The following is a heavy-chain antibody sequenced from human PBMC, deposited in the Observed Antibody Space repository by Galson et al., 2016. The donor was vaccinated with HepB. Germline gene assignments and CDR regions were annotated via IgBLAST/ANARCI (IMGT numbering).Heavy chain of an antibody. CDR3: ARDDSGGWYGFHYGMDV. Sequence: TLSLTCTVSGASISGYYLSWIRQPPGKGLEWIGYIYYSGRTNYNPSLKSRVTISVDTSTNQFSLKLSSVTAADTAVYYCARDDSGGWYGFHYGMDVWGQGTTVTVSS. D-gene: IGHD6-19*01. J-gene: IGHJ6*02. CDR1: GASISGYY. CDR2: IYYSGRT. V-gene: IGHV4-59*01.